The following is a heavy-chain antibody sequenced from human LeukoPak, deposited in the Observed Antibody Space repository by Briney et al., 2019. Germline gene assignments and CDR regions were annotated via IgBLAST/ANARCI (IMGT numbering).Heavy chain of an antibody. J-gene: IGHJ5*02. CDR1: GGSISSYY. CDR3: ARGPASGWFDP. D-gene: IGHD1-14*01. Sequence: SETLSLTCTVSGGSISSYYWSWIRQPPGKGLEWIGYIYYSGSTYYNPSLKSRVTISVDTSKNQFSLKLSSVTAADTAVYYCARGPASGWFDPWGQGTLVTVSS. V-gene: IGHV4-59*08. CDR2: IYYSGST.